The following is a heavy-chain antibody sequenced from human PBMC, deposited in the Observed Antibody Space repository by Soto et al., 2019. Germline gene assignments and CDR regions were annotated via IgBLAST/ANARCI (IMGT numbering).Heavy chain of an antibody. D-gene: IGHD3-10*01. V-gene: IGHV4-39*01. CDR3: ARAKAYYYGSGSYLLGKYFQH. Sequence: SETLSLTCTVSGGSVSSNSYSWGWIRQSPGKGLEWIGIIYSTENTYYHPSLLSRVTISADTSMNEFSLRLSSVTAADTAVYYCARAKAYYYGSGSYLLGKYFQHWGQGTLVTVSS. CDR2: IYSTENT. J-gene: IGHJ1*01. CDR1: GGSVSSNSYS.